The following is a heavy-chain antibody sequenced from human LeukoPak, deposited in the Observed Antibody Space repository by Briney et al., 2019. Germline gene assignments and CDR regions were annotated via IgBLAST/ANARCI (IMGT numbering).Heavy chain of an antibody. CDR3: ARTNYYYYYMDV. V-gene: IGHV4-34*01. Sequence: SETLSLTCAVHGGSFSGHYCSWIRQPPGKGLEWIGEISHTGSTNYNPSLKSRVTISGDTSKNQFSLKLSSVTAADTAVYYCARTNYYYYYMDVWGKGTTVTVSS. CDR2: ISHTGST. CDR1: GGSFSGHY. J-gene: IGHJ6*03.